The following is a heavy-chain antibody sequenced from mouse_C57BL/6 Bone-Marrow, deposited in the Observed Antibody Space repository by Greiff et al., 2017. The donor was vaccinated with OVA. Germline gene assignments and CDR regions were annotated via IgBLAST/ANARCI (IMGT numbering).Heavy chain of an antibody. Sequence: QVQLQQPGAELVMPGASVKLSCKASGYTFTSYWMHWVKQRPGQGLEWIGEIDPSDRYTNYNQKFKGKFTLTVDKSSSTAYMQLSSLTSEDSAVYYCARRRTRYGSSYCYFDYWGQGTTLTVSS. CDR1: GYTFTSYW. V-gene: IGHV1-69*01. CDR3: ARRRTRYGSSYCYFDY. D-gene: IGHD1-1*01. J-gene: IGHJ2*01. CDR2: IDPSDRYT.